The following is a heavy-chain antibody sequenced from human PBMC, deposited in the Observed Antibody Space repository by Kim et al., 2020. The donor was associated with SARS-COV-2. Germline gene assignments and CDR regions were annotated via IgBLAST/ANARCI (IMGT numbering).Heavy chain of an antibody. CDR3: ATGYSGYGNFDY. J-gene: IGHJ4*02. D-gene: IGHD5-12*01. V-gene: IGHV4-31*02. Sequence: PSLTSRVTLSVETTKNQFSLKLSSVTAADTAVYYCATGYSGYGNFDYWGQGTLVTVSS.